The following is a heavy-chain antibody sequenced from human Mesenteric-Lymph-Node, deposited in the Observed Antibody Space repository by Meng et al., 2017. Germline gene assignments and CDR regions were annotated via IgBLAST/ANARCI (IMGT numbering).Heavy chain of an antibody. D-gene: IGHD3-22*01. Sequence: GESLKISCVASGFSFRDFSMSWVRQVPGKGLEWVASMKQDGSNIFYVDSVKGRFTISRDNSKNTLYLQMNSLRAEDTAVYYCASQQTYYYDSSGYYPFDYWGQGTLVTVSS. V-gene: IGHV3-7*03. CDR2: MKQDGSNI. CDR3: ASQQTYYYDSSGYYPFDY. CDR1: GFSFRDFS. J-gene: IGHJ4*02.